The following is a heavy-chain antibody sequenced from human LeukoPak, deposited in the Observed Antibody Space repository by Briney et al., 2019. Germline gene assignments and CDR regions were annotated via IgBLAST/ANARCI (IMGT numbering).Heavy chain of an antibody. CDR2: ISAYNGNT. CDR3: ARDLLRYFDWLPGALDY. Sequence: ASVKVSCKASGYTCTSYGISWVRQAPGQGLEWMGWISAYNGNTNYAQKLQGRVTMTTDTSTSTAYMELRSLRSDDTAVYYRARDLLRYFDWLPGALDYWGQGTLVTVSS. CDR1: GYTCTSYG. J-gene: IGHJ4*02. V-gene: IGHV1-18*01. D-gene: IGHD3-9*01.